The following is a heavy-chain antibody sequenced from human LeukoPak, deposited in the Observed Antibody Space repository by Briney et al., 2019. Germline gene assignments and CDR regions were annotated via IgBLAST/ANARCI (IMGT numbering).Heavy chain of an antibody. V-gene: IGHV1-2*02. CDR2: INPNSGGT. D-gene: IGHD3-10*01. CDR1: GYTFTGYY. Sequence: ASVKVSCKASGYTFTGYYMHWVRQAPGQGLEWMGWINPNSGGTNYAQKFQGGVTMTRDTSISTAYMELSRLRSDDTAVYYCARVRGVILGPNDYWGQGTLVTVSS. CDR3: ARVRGVILGPNDY. J-gene: IGHJ4*02.